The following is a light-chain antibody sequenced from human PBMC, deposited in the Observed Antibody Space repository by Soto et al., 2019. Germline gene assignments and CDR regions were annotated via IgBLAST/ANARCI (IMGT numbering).Light chain of an antibody. CDR1: QHVSSN. Sequence: EIVMTQSPATLSVSPGERATLSCWASQHVSSNLAWYQQKPGQAPRLLIYGASTRATGIPARFSGSGSGTEFTLTSSSLQSEDFAAYYCQQYNNWPHTFGQGTKLEIK. V-gene: IGKV3-15*01. CDR2: GAS. J-gene: IGKJ2*01. CDR3: QQYNNWPHT.